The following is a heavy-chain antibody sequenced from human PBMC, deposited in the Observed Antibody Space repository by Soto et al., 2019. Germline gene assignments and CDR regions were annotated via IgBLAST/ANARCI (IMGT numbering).Heavy chain of an antibody. J-gene: IGHJ5*02. Sequence: SETLSLTCAVYGGSFSGYYWSWIRQPPGKGLEWIGEINHSGSTNYNPSLKSRVTISVDTSKNQFSLKLSSVTAADTAVYYCARGRWGYYYGSGSSPPWFDPWGQGTLVTVSS. CDR2: INHSGST. D-gene: IGHD3-10*01. V-gene: IGHV4-34*01. CDR1: GGSFSGYY. CDR3: ARGRWGYYYGSGSSPPWFDP.